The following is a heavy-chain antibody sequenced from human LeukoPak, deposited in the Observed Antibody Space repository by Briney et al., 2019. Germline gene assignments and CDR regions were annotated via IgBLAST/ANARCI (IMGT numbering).Heavy chain of an antibody. V-gene: IGHV4-38-2*02. D-gene: IGHD3-10*01. CDR2: IYHSGST. CDR3: ARTYYGDNWFDP. Sequence: ASETLSLTCTVSGYSISSGYYWGWIRQPPGKGLEWIGSIYHSGSTYYNPSLKSRVTISVDTSKNQFSLNLTSVTAADTAVYYCARTYYGDNWFDPWGQGTLVTVSS. CDR1: GYSISSGYY. J-gene: IGHJ5*02.